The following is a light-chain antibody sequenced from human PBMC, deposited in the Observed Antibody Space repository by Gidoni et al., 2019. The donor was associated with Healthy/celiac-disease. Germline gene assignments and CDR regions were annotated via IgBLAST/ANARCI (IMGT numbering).Light chain of an antibody. J-gene: IGKJ5*01. Sequence: DIVMTQSPLSLPVTTGEPASISCRSSQSLLHSNGYSYLDWYLQKPGQSPQLLIYLGSNRASGVADRFSGSGSGTEFTLKISRVEAEDVGVYYCMQALQTPITFGQGTRLEIK. CDR2: LGS. CDR1: QSLLHSNGYSY. V-gene: IGKV2-28*01. CDR3: MQALQTPIT.